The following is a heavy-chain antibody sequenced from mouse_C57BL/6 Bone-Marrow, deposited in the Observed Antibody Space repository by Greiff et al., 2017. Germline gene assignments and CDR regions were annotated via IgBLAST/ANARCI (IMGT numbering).Heavy chain of an antibody. CDR3: ARLGQDY. Sequence: EVKLVESGGDLVKPGGSLKLSCAASGFTFSSYGMSWVRPTPDKRLEWVATISSGGSYTYYPDSVKGRFTISRDNAKNTLYLQMSSLKSEDTAMYYCARLGQDYWGQGTTLTVSS. J-gene: IGHJ2*01. CDR2: ISSGGSYT. V-gene: IGHV5-6*01. D-gene: IGHD3-3*01. CDR1: GFTFSSYG.